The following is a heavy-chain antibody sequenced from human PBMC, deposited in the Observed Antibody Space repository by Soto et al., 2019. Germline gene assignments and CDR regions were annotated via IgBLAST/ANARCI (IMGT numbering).Heavy chain of an antibody. Sequence: QVQLQESGPRLVEASQTLSLTCTVSNASITSSGYYWSWVRQPPGKRLEWIGYIYHSGSTFYSPSLRSRLTMSVDTSKTQFSLTLRSVTAADTAVYHCARISGTYYVPDYWGQGTLVTVSS. V-gene: IGHV4-31*03. CDR1: NASITSSGYY. CDR3: ARISGTYYVPDY. J-gene: IGHJ4*02. D-gene: IGHD1-26*01. CDR2: IYHSGST.